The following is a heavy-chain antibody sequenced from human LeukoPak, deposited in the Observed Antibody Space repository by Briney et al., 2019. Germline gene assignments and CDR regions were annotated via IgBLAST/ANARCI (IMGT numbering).Heavy chain of an antibody. CDR3: ARIRDGYNDAYDI. V-gene: IGHV1-2*02. J-gene: IGHJ4*02. CDR2: INPNGGGT. Sequence: ASVKVSCKASGYTFTGYYMHWVRQAPGQGLEWMGWINPNGGGTNYAQKFQGRVTMTRDTSASTVYMELSSLRSEDTAIYYCARIRDGYNDAYDIWGQGTLVTVSS. D-gene: IGHD5-24*01. CDR1: GYTFTGYY.